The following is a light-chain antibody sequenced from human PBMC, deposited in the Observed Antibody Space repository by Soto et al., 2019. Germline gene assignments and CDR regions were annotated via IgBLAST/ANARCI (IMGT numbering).Light chain of an antibody. CDR3: HQYDKWPPST. V-gene: IGKV3-15*01. CDR2: GAS. Sequence: EAVLTQSPATLSVYPGVRAPLSCGASQSVSSNLAWYQQKPGQAPRLLIHGASTRATGVPARFSGSGSGTEFTLTISSLQSEDSAFYYCHQYDKWPPSTFGQGTKVDI. CDR1: QSVSSN. J-gene: IGKJ1*01.